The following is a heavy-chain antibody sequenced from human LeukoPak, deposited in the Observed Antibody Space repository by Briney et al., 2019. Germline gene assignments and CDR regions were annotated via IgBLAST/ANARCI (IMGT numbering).Heavy chain of an antibody. D-gene: IGHD2-2*01. Sequence: GGSLRLSCAASGFTFSSYGMHWVRQAPGKGLEWVAVIWYDGSNKYYADSVKGRFTVSRDNSKNTLYLQMNSLRAEDTAVYYCARGDCSSTSCYSGGYYYYYGMDVWGQGTTVTVSS. V-gene: IGHV3-33*01. CDR2: IWYDGSNK. J-gene: IGHJ6*02. CDR1: GFTFSSYG. CDR3: ARGDCSSTSCYSGGYYYYYGMDV.